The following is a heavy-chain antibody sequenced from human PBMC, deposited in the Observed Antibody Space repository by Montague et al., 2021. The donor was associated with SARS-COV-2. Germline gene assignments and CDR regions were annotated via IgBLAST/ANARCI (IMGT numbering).Heavy chain of an antibody. D-gene: IGHD2-2*01. V-gene: IGHV4-61*02. J-gene: IGHJ6*02. CDR3: ASVQIVVVPAAPYYYYGMDV. CDR1: GGSISSGSYY. Sequence: TLSLTCTVSGGSISSGSYYWSWIRQPAGKGLEWIGRIYTSGSTNYNPSLKSRVTISVDTSKNQFSLKLSSVTAADTAVYYCASVQIVVVPAAPYYYYGMDVWGQGTTVTVSS. CDR2: IYTSGST.